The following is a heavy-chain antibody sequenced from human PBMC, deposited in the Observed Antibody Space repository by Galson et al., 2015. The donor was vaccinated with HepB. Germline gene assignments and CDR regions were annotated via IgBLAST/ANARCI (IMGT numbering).Heavy chain of an antibody. CDR3: AKDLKYDSSGYYYSGTFDY. V-gene: IGHV3-23*01. CDR1: GFTFSGYA. CDR2: ISGSGGSR. Sequence: SLRLSCAASGFTFSGYAMTWVRQAPGKGLEWVSLISGSGGSRYYADSVKGRFTISRDNSKNTLYLQMNSLRAEDTAVYYCAKDLKYDSSGYYYSGTFDYWGQGTLVTVSS. D-gene: IGHD3-22*01. J-gene: IGHJ4*02.